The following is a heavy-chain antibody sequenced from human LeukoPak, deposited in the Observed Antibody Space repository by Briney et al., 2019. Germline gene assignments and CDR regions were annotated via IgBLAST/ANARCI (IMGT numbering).Heavy chain of an antibody. CDR1: GFTFRSYG. CDR3: ARGASYYYESGGYTFDP. D-gene: IGHD3-22*01. V-gene: IGHV3-30*02. J-gene: IGHJ5*02. Sequence: GGSLRLSCAASGFTFRSYGMHWVRQAPGKGLEWVAFIRYDGRNKYYGDPVKGRFSISRDNSKNTLYLQMNSLRAEDTAVYYCARGASYYYESGGYTFDPWGRGTQVTVSS. CDR2: IRYDGRNK.